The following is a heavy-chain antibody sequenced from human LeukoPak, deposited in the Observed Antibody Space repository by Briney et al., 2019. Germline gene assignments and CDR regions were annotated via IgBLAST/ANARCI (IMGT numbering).Heavy chain of an antibody. V-gene: IGHV3-48*03. Sequence: GGSLRLSCAASGFTFSSYEMNWVRQAPGKGLEWVSYISSSGSTMYYADSVKGRFTISRDKAKNSLYLQMNSLRAEDTAVYYCASPGEGYFSGGNCYYFDYWGQGTLVTVSS. J-gene: IGHJ4*02. CDR3: ASPGEGYFSGGNCYYFDY. D-gene: IGHD2-15*01. CDR2: ISSSGSTM. CDR1: GFTFSSYE.